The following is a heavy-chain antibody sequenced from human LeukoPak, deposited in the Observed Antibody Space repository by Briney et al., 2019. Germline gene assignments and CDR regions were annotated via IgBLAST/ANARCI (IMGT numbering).Heavy chain of an antibody. Sequence: RGSLRLSCAASGFTFSSYSMNWVRQAPGKGLEWVSSISSSSSYIYYADSVKGRFTISRDNAKNSLYLQMNSLRAEDTAVYYCARDRASGGDCFYYWGRGTLVTVSS. V-gene: IGHV3-21*01. CDR2: ISSSSSYI. CDR1: GFTFSSYS. D-gene: IGHD2-21*01. CDR3: ARDRASGGDCFYY. J-gene: IGHJ4*02.